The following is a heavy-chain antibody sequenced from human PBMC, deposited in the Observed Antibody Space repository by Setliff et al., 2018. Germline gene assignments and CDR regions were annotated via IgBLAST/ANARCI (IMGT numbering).Heavy chain of an antibody. CDR3: AKGGSTSCYTEADY. D-gene: IGHD2-2*02. V-gene: IGHV3-23*01. CDR2: ISDSGGST. J-gene: IGHJ4*02. Sequence: VGSLRLSCVASGFTLSTYAMSWVRQAPGKGLEWVSVISDSGGSTYYADSVKGRFTISRDNSKNTLYLQMLSLRAEDTAVYYCAKGGSTSCYTEADYWGQGTLVTVSS. CDR1: GFTLSTYA.